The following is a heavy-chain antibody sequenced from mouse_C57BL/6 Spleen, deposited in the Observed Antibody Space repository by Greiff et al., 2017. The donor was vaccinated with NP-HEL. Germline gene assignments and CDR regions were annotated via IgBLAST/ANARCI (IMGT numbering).Heavy chain of an antibody. J-gene: IGHJ2*01. Sequence: VQLQQPGAELVKPGASVKMSCKASGYTFTSYWITWVKQRPGQGLEWIGDIYPGSGSTNYNEKFKSKATLTVDTSSNTAYMQLSSLTSEDSAVYYCARQHYGSSYEYYFDYWGQGTTLTVSS. D-gene: IGHD1-1*01. CDR1: GYTFTSYW. V-gene: IGHV1-55*01. CDR3: ARQHYGSSYEYYFDY. CDR2: IYPGSGST.